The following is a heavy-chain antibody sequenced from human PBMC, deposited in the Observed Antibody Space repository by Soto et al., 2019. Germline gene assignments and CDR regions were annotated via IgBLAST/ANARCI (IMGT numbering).Heavy chain of an antibody. CDR2: IYYSGST. V-gene: IGHV4-59*01. CDR3: ARTEGVGANNWFDH. D-gene: IGHD1-26*01. J-gene: IGHJ5*02. CDR1: GGSISSYY. Sequence: SETLSLTCTVSGGSISSYYWNWIRQPPGKGLEWIGYIYYSGSTNYNPSLKSRVTISVDTSKNQFSLKLSSVTAADTAVYYCARTEGVGANNWFDHWGQGTLVPV.